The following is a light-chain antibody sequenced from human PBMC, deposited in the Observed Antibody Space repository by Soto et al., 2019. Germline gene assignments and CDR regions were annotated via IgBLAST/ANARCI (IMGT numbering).Light chain of an antibody. Sequence: EIVLTQSPGTLSLSPGERVTLSCRASQSVSSNYVAWHQQKPGQAPRLLIYGASSRATGIPDRFSGSGSGTDFTLTISRLEPEDSAVYYCQQYGSSPTTFGQGTKVDIK. CDR1: QSVSSNY. V-gene: IGKV3-20*01. J-gene: IGKJ1*01. CDR3: QQYGSSPTT. CDR2: GAS.